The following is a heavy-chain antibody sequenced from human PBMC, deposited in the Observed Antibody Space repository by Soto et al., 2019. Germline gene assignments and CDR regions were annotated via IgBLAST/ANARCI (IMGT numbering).Heavy chain of an antibody. CDR2: ISGSSTFI. CDR1: GLTVSTYS. J-gene: IGHJ4*02. D-gene: IGHD5-12*01. CDR3: AAGVEMATINY. Sequence: GGSLRLSCAASGLTVSTYSMSWVRQAPGKGLEWVSSISGSSTFIHYAASLKGRFTISRDNAKKSLFLQMNSLRAEDTAFYFCAAGVEMATINYWGQGALVTVSS. V-gene: IGHV3-21*01.